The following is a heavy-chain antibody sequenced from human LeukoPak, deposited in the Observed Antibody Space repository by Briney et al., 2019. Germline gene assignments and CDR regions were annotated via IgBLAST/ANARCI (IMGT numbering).Heavy chain of an antibody. CDR1: GYSISSGYY. CDR2: IYHSGST. J-gene: IGHJ6*03. D-gene: IGHD6-6*01. Sequence: SETLSLTFAVSGYSISSGYYWGWIRQPPGKGLEWIGSIYHSGSTYYNPSLKSRVTISVDTSKNQFSLKLSSVTAADTAVYYCASSSSSFYYYYYMDVWGKGTTVTVSS. V-gene: IGHV4-38-2*01. CDR3: ASSSSSFYYYYYMDV.